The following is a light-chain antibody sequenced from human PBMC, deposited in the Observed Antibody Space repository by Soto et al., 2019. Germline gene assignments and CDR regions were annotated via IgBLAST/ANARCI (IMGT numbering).Light chain of an antibody. CDR1: QDISNS. CDR2: GAS. V-gene: IGKV1-33*01. Sequence: DIQMTQSPSSLSASVGDRVTITCQASQDISNSLIWYQQKSGKAPKLLIYGASNLETGVPSRFSGGGSGTYFTFTISSLQPEDFATYYFQQFHSLPYTFGQGTKLEIK. CDR3: QQFHSLPYT. J-gene: IGKJ2*01.